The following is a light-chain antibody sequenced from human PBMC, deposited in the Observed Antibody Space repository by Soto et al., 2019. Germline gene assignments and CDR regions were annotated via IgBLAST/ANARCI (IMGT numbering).Light chain of an antibody. V-gene: IGKV1-39*01. CDR2: SAS. J-gene: IGKJ2*01. CDR3: QKSSSTPHT. Sequence: DIQMTQSPSSLSASLGYRVTITFRASQTINNYLHWYHQRPGKAPKLLIYSASSLQTGVPPRFSGSGSGTHFTLTISSLQPEDFATYYCQKSSSTPHTFGQGTKVDIK. CDR1: QTINNY.